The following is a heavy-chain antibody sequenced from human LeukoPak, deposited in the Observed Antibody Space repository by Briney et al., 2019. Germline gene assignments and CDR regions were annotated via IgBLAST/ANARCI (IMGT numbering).Heavy chain of an antibody. J-gene: IGHJ4*02. V-gene: IGHV3-66*01. Sequence: GGSLRLSCAVSGFTVSTNFMSWVRQAPGKGLEWVSVTYSGGNTYYADPVKGRFTISRDNSKNTLYLQMNSLRAEDTAVYYCAKDHVYWGQGTLVTVSS. CDR2: TYSGGNT. CDR1: GFTVSTNF. CDR3: AKDHVY.